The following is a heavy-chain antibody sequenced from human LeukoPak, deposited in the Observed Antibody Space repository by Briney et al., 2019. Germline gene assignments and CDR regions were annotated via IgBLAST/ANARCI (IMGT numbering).Heavy chain of an antibody. CDR1: GGPISSYY. J-gene: IGHJ3*02. Sequence: SETLSLTCTVSGGPISSYYWSWIRQPPGKGLEWIGYIYYSGSTNYNPSLKSRVTISVDTYKNQFSLKLSPVAAADTAVYYCARLRGLAGAFDIWGQGTMVTVSS. V-gene: IGHV4-59*01. CDR3: ARLRGLAGAFDI. CDR2: IYYSGST. D-gene: IGHD6-19*01.